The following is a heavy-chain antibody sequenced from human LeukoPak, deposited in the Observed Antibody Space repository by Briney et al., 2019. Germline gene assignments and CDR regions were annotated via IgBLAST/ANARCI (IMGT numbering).Heavy chain of an antibody. CDR1: GFTFSSYA. Sequence: GGSLRLSCAASGFTFSSYAMHWVRQAPGKGLEWVAVISYDGSNKYYADSVKGRFTISRDNSKNTLYLQMNSLGAEDTAVYYCARDVGYCSSTSCYGDNWFDPWGQGTLVTVSS. CDR3: ARDVGYCSSTSCYGDNWFDP. CDR2: ISYDGSNK. D-gene: IGHD2-2*01. J-gene: IGHJ5*02. V-gene: IGHV3-30-3*01.